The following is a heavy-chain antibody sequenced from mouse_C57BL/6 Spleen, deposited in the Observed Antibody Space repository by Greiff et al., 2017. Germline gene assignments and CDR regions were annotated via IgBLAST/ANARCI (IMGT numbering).Heavy chain of an antibody. CDR1: GYSFTSYY. V-gene: IGHV1-66*01. CDR3: ARTLLRSYCFDY. Sequence: VQVVESGPELVKPGASVKISCKASGYSFTSYYIHWVKQRPGQGLEWIGWIYPGSGNTKYNEKFKGKATLTADTSSSTAYMQLSSLTSEDSAVYYCARTLLRSYCFDYWGQGTTLTVSS. CDR2: IYPGSGNT. J-gene: IGHJ2*01. D-gene: IGHD1-1*01.